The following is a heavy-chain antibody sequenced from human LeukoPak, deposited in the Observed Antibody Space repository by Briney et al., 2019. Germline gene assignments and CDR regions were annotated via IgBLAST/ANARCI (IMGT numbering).Heavy chain of an antibody. CDR3: ARHTKGNYDRY. D-gene: IGHD3-22*01. V-gene: IGHV4-39*01. CDR2: IYYSGST. Sequence: PSETLSLTCTVSGGSISSSSYYWGWIRQPPGKGLVWIGSIYYSGSTYYNPSLKSRVTISVDTSKNQFSLKLSSVTAADTAVYYRARHTKGNYDRYWGQGTLVTVSS. J-gene: IGHJ4*02. CDR1: GGSISSSSYY.